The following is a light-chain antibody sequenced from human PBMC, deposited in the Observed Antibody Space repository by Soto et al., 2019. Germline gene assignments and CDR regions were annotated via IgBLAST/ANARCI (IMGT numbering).Light chain of an antibody. Sequence: IVFAHSPATRSLSPGERATLSCRASQSVSSYLAWYQQKPGLAPRLVIYDSSIRATGIPDRFSGSGSGTDFTLTISRLEPEDFAVYFCQQYGNSPQITFGQGTRLEIK. CDR2: DSS. CDR1: QSVSSY. J-gene: IGKJ5*01. V-gene: IGKV3D-20*01. CDR3: QQYGNSPQIT.